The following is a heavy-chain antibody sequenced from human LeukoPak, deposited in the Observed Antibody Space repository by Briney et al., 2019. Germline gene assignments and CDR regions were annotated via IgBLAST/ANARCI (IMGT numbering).Heavy chain of an antibody. CDR1: GGSFSGYY. Sequence: SETLSLTCAVYGGSFSGYYWSWIRQPPGKGLEWIGEINHSGSTNYNPSLKSRVTISVDTSKNQFSLKLSSVTAADTAVYYCARQEYSYGYGEFDYWGQGTLVTVSS. CDR3: ARQEYSYGYGEFDY. CDR2: INHSGST. J-gene: IGHJ4*02. D-gene: IGHD5-18*01. V-gene: IGHV4-34*01.